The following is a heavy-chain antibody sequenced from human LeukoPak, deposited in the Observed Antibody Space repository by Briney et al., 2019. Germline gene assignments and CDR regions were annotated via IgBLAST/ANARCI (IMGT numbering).Heavy chain of an antibody. J-gene: IGHJ4*02. CDR3: ARHRNDFWSGYLNY. CDR1: GYSISSGYY. V-gene: IGHV4-38-2*01. D-gene: IGHD3-3*01. Sequence: SETLSLTCAVSGYSISSGYYWGWIRQPPGKGLEWIGSIYHSGSTYYNPSLKSRVTISVDTSKNQFSPKLSSVTAADTAVYYCARHRNDFWSGYLNYWGQGTLVTVSS. CDR2: IYHSGST.